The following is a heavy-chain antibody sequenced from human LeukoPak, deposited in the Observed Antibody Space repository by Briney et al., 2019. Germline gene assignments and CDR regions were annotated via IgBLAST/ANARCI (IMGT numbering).Heavy chain of an antibody. V-gene: IGHV3-20*04. Sequence: GSLRLSCATSGFTFDDYCLSWGRRAPGKGLEWLCAINYNGAITDYADSVKGRFTISRDNAKNSLYLRMDSLRAEDTALYYCARDRLGPSFSVSHFDLWGQGTLVTVSS. CDR3: ARDRLGPSFSVSHFDL. D-gene: IGHD3-3*02. CDR2: INYNGAIT. J-gene: IGHJ4*02. CDR1: GFTFDDYC.